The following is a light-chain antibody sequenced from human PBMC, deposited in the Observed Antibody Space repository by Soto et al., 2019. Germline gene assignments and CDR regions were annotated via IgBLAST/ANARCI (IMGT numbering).Light chain of an antibody. J-gene: IGLJ1*01. CDR2: EGS. V-gene: IGLV2-23*01. CDR3: CSYAGSRTFYV. Sequence: QSVLTQPASVSRSPGQSITISCTGTSSDVGSYNLVSWYQQHPGKAPKLMIYEGSKRPSGVSNRFSGSKSGNTASLTISGLQAEDEADYYCCSYAGSRTFYVFGTGTKVTVL. CDR1: SSDVGSYNL.